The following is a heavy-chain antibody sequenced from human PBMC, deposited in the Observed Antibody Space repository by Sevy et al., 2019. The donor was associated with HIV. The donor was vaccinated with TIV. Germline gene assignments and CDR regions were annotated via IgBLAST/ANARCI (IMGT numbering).Heavy chain of an antibody. CDR1: GFTFSSYT. D-gene: IGHD2-15*01. V-gene: IGHV3-21*06. CDR3: ARDHGYCSGGSCYSVGY. J-gene: IGHJ4*02. Sequence: GGSLRLSCSASGFTFSSYTMIWVRQAPGRGLEWVSASSGTGSYIYYADSVKDRFTISRDNAKNLLYLQMNSLRAEETAVYYCARDHGYCSGGSCYSVGYWGQGTLVTVSS. CDR2: SSGTGSYI.